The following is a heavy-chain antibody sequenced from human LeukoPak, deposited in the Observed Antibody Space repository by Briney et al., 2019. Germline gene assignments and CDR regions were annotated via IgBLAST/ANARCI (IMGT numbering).Heavy chain of an antibody. CDR1: GGSFSGYY. CDR2: MNHSGST. CDR3: ARELYSSGYHDAFDI. V-gene: IGHV4-34*01. J-gene: IGHJ3*02. Sequence: SETLSLTCAVSGGSFSGYYWSWIRQPPGKGLEGIGEMNHSGSTNYNPSLKSRVTISVDTSKNQFSLKLSSVTAAATAVYSCARELYSSGYHDAFDIWGQGTMVTVSS. D-gene: IGHD3-22*01.